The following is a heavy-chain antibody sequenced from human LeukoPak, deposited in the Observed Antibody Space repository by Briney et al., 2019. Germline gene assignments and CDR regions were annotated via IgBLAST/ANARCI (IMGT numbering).Heavy chain of an antibody. CDR2: INSDGSST. CDR3: ASLLGDGG. J-gene: IGHJ4*02. D-gene: IGHD3-16*01. Sequence: PGGSLRLSCAASGFTFSSYWMHWVRQAPGKGLMWVSRINSDGSSTSYADSVKGRFTISRDNAKNSLYLQMNSLRAEDTALYYCASLLGDGGWGQGTLVTVSS. CDR1: GFTFSSYW. V-gene: IGHV3-74*01.